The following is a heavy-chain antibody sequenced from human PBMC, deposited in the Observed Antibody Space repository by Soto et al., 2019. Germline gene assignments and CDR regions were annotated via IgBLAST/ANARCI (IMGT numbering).Heavy chain of an antibody. V-gene: IGHV1-46*01. J-gene: IGHJ3*02. Sequence: APGKGSCKASGYTFSSYYMPWVRKAPGQGLEWMGIINPSGGSTSCAQKFQGRVTITRAAPTSTVYMDLSSLRSEATAVYYCARDRRARGSRHAFHILRQGTRV. CDR2: INPSGGST. CDR3: ARDRRARGSRHAFHI. D-gene: IGHD1-26*01. CDR1: GYTFSSYY.